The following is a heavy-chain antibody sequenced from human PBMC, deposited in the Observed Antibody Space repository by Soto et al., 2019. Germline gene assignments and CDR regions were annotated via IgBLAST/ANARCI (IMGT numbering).Heavy chain of an antibody. V-gene: IGHV3-7*01. J-gene: IGHJ3*02. CDR1: GFTFSNYW. D-gene: IGHD2-15*01. CDR2: IKKDGSEK. CDR3: ARDLVVYCSGCNCNYAFDI. Sequence: EVQLVESGGGLVQPGGSLRLSCAASGFTFSNYWMSWVRQAPGKGLEWVANIKKDGSEKDYVDSVKGRFTISRDNAKNSLYLQMNSLRAEDTAVYYCARDLVVYCSGCNCNYAFDIWGQGTMVTVSS.